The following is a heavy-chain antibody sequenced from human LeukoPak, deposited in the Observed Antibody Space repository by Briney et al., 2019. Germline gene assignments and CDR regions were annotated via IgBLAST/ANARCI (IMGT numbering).Heavy chain of an antibody. V-gene: IGHV3-23*01. CDR1: GFTFSIYT. D-gene: IGHD4-17*01. Sequence: PGGSLRLSCAASGFTFSIYTMTWVRQAPGKGREWVSSISANGGSTFYADSVKGRFTISRDNSKNTLYLQMNRLRAEDTAVYYCAKGRNEDGDAALNYWGQGTLVTVSP. CDR2: ISANGGST. CDR3: AKGRNEDGDAALNY. J-gene: IGHJ4*02.